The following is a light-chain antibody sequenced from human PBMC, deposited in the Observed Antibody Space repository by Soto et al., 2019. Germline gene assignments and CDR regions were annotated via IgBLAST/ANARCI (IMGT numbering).Light chain of an antibody. Sequence: QSALTQPASVSGSPGQSITISCTGTSSDVGAYNHVSWYQQHPGTAPKLMIYEVSDRPSGVSNRFSGSKSGNTASLTISGLQAEDEADYYCSSYTISTTVIFGGGTKLTVL. CDR1: SSDVGAYNH. J-gene: IGLJ2*01. CDR2: EVS. V-gene: IGLV2-14*01. CDR3: SSYTISTTVI.